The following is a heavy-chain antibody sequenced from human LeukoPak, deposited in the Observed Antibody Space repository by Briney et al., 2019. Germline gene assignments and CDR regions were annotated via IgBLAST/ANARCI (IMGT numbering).Heavy chain of an antibody. CDR1: GYPFSGSD. V-gene: IGHV3-30*18. CDR3: AKTTGGWPRFFDH. J-gene: IGHJ4*02. CDR2: VSHEGSSK. D-gene: IGHD6-19*01. Sequence: GGSLRLSCAASGYPFSGSDIHWVRQAPGKGLEWVAFVSHEGSSKFYAESVKGRFGISRDNSKSTTYLQMNGLRADDTAVYYCAKTTGGWPRFFDHWGQGTLVTVSS.